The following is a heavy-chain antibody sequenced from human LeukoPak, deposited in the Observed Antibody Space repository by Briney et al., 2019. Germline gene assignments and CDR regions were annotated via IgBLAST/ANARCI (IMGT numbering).Heavy chain of an antibody. CDR1: GGTFSSYA. D-gene: IGHD7-27*01. J-gene: IGHJ3*02. CDR3: ARESNLWGSKADAFDI. V-gene: IGHV1-69*13. CDR2: IIPIFGTA. Sequence: ASVKVSCKASGGTFSSYAISWVRQAPGQGLEWMGGIIPIFGTANYAQKFQGRVTITADESTSTAYMELSSLRSEDTAVYYCARESNLWGSKADAFDIWGQGTMVTVSS.